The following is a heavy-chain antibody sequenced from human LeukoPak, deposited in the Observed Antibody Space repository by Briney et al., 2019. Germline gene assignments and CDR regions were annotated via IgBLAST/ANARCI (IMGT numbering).Heavy chain of an antibody. V-gene: IGHV1-8*01. CDR2: MSPNSGKT. D-gene: IGHD4-11*01. J-gene: IGHJ4*02. CDR3: ARVGGSNYLSDY. Sequence: VASVKVSCKASGYTFTSYDINWVRQATGQGLEWMGWMSPNSGKTGYAQKFQGRVTMTRNTSISTAYMELSSLRSDDTAVYYCARVGGSNYLSDYWGQGTLVTVSS. CDR1: GYTFTSYD.